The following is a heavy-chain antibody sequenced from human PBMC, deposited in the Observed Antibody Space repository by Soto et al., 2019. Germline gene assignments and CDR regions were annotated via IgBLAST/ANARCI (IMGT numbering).Heavy chain of an antibody. V-gene: IGHV4-34*01. CDR2: INHSGST. Sequence: PSETLSLTCAVYGGSFSGYYWSWIRQPPGKGLEWIGEINHSGSTNYNPSLKSRVTISVDTSKNQFSLKLSSVTAADTAVYYCAKDFGRGRGGSYYYYYYGMDVWGQGTTVTVSS. J-gene: IGHJ6*02. CDR3: AKDFGRGRGGSYYYYYYGMDV. D-gene: IGHD1-26*01. CDR1: GGSFSGYY.